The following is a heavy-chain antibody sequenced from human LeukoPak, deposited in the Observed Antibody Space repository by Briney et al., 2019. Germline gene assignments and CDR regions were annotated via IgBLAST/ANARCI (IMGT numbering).Heavy chain of an antibody. CDR1: GGSISSGGYS. Sequence: SETLSLTCAVSGGSISSGGYSWSWIRQPPGKGLEWIGSIYHSGSTYYNPSLKSRVTISVDTSKNQFSLNLSSVTAADTAVYYCARFSSIAAAFDYWGLGTLVTVSS. D-gene: IGHD6-13*01. J-gene: IGHJ4*02. CDR2: IYHSGST. V-gene: IGHV4-39*07. CDR3: ARFSSIAAAFDY.